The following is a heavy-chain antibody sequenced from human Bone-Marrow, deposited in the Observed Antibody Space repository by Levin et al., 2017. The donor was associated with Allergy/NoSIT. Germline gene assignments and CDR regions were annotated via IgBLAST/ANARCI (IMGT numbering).Heavy chain of an antibody. V-gene: IGHV4-59*01. CDR3: ARVGYSSGWTDYYFDY. D-gene: IGHD6-19*01. Sequence: SETLSLTCTVSGGSISSYYWSWIRQPPGKGLEWIGYIYYSGSTNYNPSLKSRVTISVDTSKNQFSLKLSSVTAADTAVYYCARVGYSSGWTDYYFDYWGQGTLVTVSS. J-gene: IGHJ4*02. CDR1: GGSISSYY. CDR2: IYYSGST.